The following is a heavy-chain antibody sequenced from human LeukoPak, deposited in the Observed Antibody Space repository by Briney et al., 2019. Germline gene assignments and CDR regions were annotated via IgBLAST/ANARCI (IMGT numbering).Heavy chain of an antibody. CDR1: GYTFTGYY. Sequence: ASVKVSCKASGYTFTGYYMHWVRQAPGQGLEWMGWINPNSGGTNYAQKFQGRVTMTRDTSISTAYMELSRLRSDDTAVYYCARAGVVPAPISGFDPWGQGTLVTVSS. CDR2: INPNSGGT. D-gene: IGHD2-2*01. V-gene: IGHV1-2*02. J-gene: IGHJ5*02. CDR3: ARAGVVPAPISGFDP.